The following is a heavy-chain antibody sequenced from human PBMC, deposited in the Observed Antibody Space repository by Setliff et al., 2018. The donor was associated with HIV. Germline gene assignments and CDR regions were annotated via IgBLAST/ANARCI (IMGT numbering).Heavy chain of an antibody. Sequence: SLTCTVSGYSISSGYYWGWIRQPPGKGLEWIGSIHQSGSTYYNSSLKSRVTMSVDTSKNKFSLKLSSVTAADTAVYYCARDLGSAYSYAQGRFDPWGQGTLVTVS. D-gene: IGHD5-18*01. V-gene: IGHV4-38-2*02. CDR1: GYSISSGYY. J-gene: IGHJ5*02. CDR2: IHQSGST. CDR3: ARDLGSAYSYAQGRFDP.